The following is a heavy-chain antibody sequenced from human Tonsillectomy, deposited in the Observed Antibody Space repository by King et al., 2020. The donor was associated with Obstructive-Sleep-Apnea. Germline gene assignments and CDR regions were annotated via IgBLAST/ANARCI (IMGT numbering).Heavy chain of an antibody. J-gene: IGHJ6*02. Sequence: VQLVESGGGLVQPGGSLRLSCAASGFTFSSYAMSWVRQAPGKGLEWVSAISGSGGSTYCADSVKGRFTISRDNSKNTLYLQINSLRAEDTAVYYCAKQLLGYYYYYGMDVWGQGTTVTVSS. D-gene: IGHD2-2*01. CDR2: ISGSGGST. V-gene: IGHV3-23*04. CDR3: AKQLLGYYYYYGMDV. CDR1: GFTFSSYA.